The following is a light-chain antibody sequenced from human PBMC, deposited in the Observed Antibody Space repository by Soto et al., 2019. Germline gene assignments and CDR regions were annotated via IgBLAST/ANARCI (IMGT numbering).Light chain of an antibody. CDR1: QSVSRRY. V-gene: IGKV3-20*01. Sequence: EILLTQSPFTLSLSPGERATLSCRASQSVSRRYLAWYQQKPGQAPRLLIYGASSRATGIPERFSGSGSGTDFTLTISRLEPEDFEVYYCQQYGSSPQTFGQGTKVDIK. CDR3: QQYGSSPQT. CDR2: GAS. J-gene: IGKJ1*01.